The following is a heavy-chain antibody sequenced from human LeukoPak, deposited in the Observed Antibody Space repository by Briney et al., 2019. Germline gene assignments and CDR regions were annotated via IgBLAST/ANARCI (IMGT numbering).Heavy chain of an antibody. Sequence: PGGSLRLSCAASGFSFTMYGIHWVRQAPGKGLEWAAVISTDGNNEYYANSVKGRFTISRDNSKNTVYLQMTSLRTEDTAVYYCAKDQIGWAPGYVSGPLDQWGQGTLVTVSS. CDR2: ISTDGNNE. CDR3: AKDQIGWAPGYVSGPLDQ. CDR1: GFSFTMYG. V-gene: IGHV3-30*18. D-gene: IGHD6-19*01. J-gene: IGHJ4*02.